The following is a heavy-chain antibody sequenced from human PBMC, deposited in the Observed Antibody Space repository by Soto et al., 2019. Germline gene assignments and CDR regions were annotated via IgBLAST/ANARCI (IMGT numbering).Heavy chain of an antibody. D-gene: IGHD4-17*01. J-gene: IGHJ5*02. Sequence: QVQLVESGGGVVQPGRSLRLSCAASGLTFSSDAMHWVRQAPGRGLEWVAVISYDGINIHYADSVKGRFTISRDNSKTTLYLQMNSLSGEDTAVYYCARDLSGDYGSRWFDPWGQGTLVTVSS. CDR3: ARDLSGDYGSRWFDP. CDR1: GLTFSSDA. V-gene: IGHV3-30-3*01. CDR2: ISYDGINI.